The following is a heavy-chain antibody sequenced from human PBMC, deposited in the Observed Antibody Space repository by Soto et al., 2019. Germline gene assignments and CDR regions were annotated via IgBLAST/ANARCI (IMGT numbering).Heavy chain of an antibody. D-gene: IGHD2-15*01. CDR1: GGSFTDSY. CDR2: VNHSGSA. CDR3: AREVVAGTNWFGT. J-gene: IGHJ5*02. V-gene: IGHV4-34*01. Sequence: SETRSLTCAAKGGSFTDSYWSWIRQPPGKGLEWIGEVNHSGSANYNPSLKSRVTISVDTSKNQFSLKLTSVTAADTAVYFCAREVVAGTNWFGTWGRGTLVTVSS.